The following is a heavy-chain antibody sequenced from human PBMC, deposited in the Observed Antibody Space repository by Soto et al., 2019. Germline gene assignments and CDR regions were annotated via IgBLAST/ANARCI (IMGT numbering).Heavy chain of an antibody. CDR1: GGSLSSYY. CDR2: IYYSGST. CDR3: ARHEDGYCSGSSSCYSWWYFDL. D-gene: IGHD2-15*01. V-gene: IGHV4-59*08. J-gene: IGHJ2*01. Sequence: SETLSLTCTVSGGSLSSYYWSWIRQPPGKGLEWIGYIYYSGSTNYSPSLRSRISMSVDTSKNQLSLKVSSVTAADTAVYYCARHEDGYCSGSSSCYSWWYFDLWGRGTLVTVSS.